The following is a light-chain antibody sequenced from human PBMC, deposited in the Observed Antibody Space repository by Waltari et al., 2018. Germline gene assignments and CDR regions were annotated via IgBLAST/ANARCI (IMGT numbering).Light chain of an antibody. V-gene: IGLV1-44*01. Sequence: QSVLTQPPSASGTPGQRVTISCSGSSSNIGRNTVNWYQQPPGTAPNLLIYSNNPRPSGVPDRFSGSKSGTSASLAISGLQSEDEADYYCAAWDDSLNAVVFGGGTKLTVL. CDR2: SNN. CDR1: SSNIGRNT. CDR3: AAWDDSLNAVV. J-gene: IGLJ2*01.